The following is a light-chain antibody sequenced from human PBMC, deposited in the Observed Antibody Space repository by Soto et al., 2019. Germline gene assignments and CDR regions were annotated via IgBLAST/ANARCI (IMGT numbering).Light chain of an antibody. V-gene: IGKV3-20*01. CDR1: QSVSTGY. J-gene: IGKJ5*01. CDR3: QQYGSSPT. CDR2: GAS. Sequence: EIVLTQSPGTLSFSPGERATLSCRASQSVSTGYLAWYQQKPGQAPRLLIYGASSRATGIPDRFSGSGSGTDFTLTISRLEPEDFAVYYCQQYGSSPTFGQGTRLEIK.